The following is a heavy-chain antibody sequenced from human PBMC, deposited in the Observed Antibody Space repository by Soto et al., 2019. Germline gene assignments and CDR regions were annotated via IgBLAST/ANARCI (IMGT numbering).Heavy chain of an antibody. J-gene: IGHJ6*02. CDR1: GGSISSGGYY. Sequence: SETLSLTCTVSGGSISSGGYYWSWIRQHPGKGLEWIGYIYYSGSTYYNPSLKSRVTISVDTSKNQFSLKLSSVTAADTAVYYCARDRLNILTGYPYYYYGMDVWGQGTTVTVSS. D-gene: IGHD3-9*01. CDR2: IYYSGST. V-gene: IGHV4-31*03. CDR3: ARDRLNILTGYPYYYYGMDV.